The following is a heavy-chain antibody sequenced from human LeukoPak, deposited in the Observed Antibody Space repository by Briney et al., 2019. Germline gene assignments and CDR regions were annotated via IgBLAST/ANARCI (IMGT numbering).Heavy chain of an antibody. V-gene: IGHV1-2*02. Sequence: ASVKVSCKASGYTFTGYYMHWVQQAPGQGLEWMGWINPNSGGTNYAQKFQGRVTMTRDTSITTAYMELSRLKSDDTAVYYCAREVDYYDSSDYFPLGYWGRGTLVTVSS. CDR3: AREVDYYDSSDYFPLGY. CDR2: INPNSGGT. D-gene: IGHD3-22*01. CDR1: GYTFTGYY. J-gene: IGHJ4*02.